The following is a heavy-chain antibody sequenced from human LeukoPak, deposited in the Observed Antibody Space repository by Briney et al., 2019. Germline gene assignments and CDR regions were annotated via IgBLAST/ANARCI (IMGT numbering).Heavy chain of an antibody. CDR1: GYTFTGYY. V-gene: IGHV1-2*06. J-gene: IGHJ6*02. Sequence: ASVKVSCKASGYTFTGYYMHWVRQAPEQGLEWMGRINPNSGGTNYAQKFQGRVTMTRDTSISTAYMELSRLRSDDTAVYYCARIRTTAFSRYGMDVWGQGTTVTVSS. CDR2: INPNSGGT. CDR3: ARIRTTAFSRYGMDV. D-gene: IGHD4-11*01.